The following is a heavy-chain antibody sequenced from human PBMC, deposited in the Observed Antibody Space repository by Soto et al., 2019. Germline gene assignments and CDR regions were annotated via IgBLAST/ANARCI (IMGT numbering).Heavy chain of an antibody. D-gene: IGHD6-13*01. CDR2: TSSSSSYI. Sequence: GGSLRLSCAASGFTFSSYSMNWVRQAPGKGLEWVSSTSSSSSYIYYADSVKGRFTISRDNAKNSLYLQMNSLRAEDTAVYYCARDSSSWSDYYYYGMDVWGQGTTVTVSS. CDR1: GFTFSSYS. CDR3: ARDSSSWSDYYYYGMDV. J-gene: IGHJ6*02. V-gene: IGHV3-21*01.